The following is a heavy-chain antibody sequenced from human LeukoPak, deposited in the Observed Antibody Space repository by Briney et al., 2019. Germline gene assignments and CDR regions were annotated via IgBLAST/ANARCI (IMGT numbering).Heavy chain of an antibody. Sequence: ASVKVSCKASGYTFTSYYMHWVRQAPGQGLEWMGIINPSGGSTSYAQKFQGRVTMTRDTSTSTVYMGLSSLRSEDTAVYYCARALRGGSYGSFWFDPWGQGTLVTVSS. CDR3: ARALRGGSYGSFWFDP. J-gene: IGHJ5*02. D-gene: IGHD5-18*01. CDR1: GYTFTSYY. V-gene: IGHV1-46*01. CDR2: INPSGGST.